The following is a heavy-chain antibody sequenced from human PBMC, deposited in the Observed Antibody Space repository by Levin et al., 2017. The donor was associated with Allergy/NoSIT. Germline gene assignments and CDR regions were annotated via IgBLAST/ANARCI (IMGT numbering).Heavy chain of an antibody. CDR1: GFPFNTYR. D-gene: IGHD3-10*01. CDR2: ISSDTSTI. J-gene: IGHJ4*02. Sequence: GGSLRLSCAASGFPFNTYRMNWVRQAPGKGLEWVSYISSDTSTIYYADFVKGRFTISRDNAKNSVYLQMNSLRDEDTAVYYCARGGPYGSGSYDYWGQGTLVTVSS. V-gene: IGHV3-48*02. CDR3: ARGGPYGSGSYDY.